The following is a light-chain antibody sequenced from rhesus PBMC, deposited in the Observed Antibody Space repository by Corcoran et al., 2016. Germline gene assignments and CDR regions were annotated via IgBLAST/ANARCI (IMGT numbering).Light chain of an antibody. Sequence: DIQMTQSPSSLSASAGDRVTITCRASENVNSYVNWYQYEPGKASKLLIDKAYTLQGGVPSRFSGSGSGTDYTFPISILQPEDIATYYCPHGYGTPFTFGPGTKLDI. V-gene: IGKV1-74*01. CDR2: KAY. CDR3: PHGYGTPFT. J-gene: IGKJ3*01. CDR1: ENVNSY.